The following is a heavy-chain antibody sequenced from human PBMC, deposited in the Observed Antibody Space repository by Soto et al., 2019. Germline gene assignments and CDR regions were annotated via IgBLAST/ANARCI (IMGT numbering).Heavy chain of an antibody. J-gene: IGHJ6*02. Sequence: QPGGSLRLSCAASGFTFSSYGMHWVRQAPGKGLEWVAVISYDGSNKYYADSVKGRFTISRDNSKNTLYLQMNSLRAEDTAVYYCAKDLVTGYDGGGVYILGMDVWGQGTTVTVSS. CDR1: GFTFSSYG. D-gene: IGHD5-12*01. CDR3: AKDLVTGYDGGGVYILGMDV. V-gene: IGHV3-30*18. CDR2: ISYDGSNK.